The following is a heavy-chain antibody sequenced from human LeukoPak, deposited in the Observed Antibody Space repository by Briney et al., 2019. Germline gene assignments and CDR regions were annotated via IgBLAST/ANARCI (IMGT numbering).Heavy chain of an antibody. D-gene: IGHD2-15*01. V-gene: IGHV4-30-2*01. CDR3: ARDQGHCSGGSCINRFAP. J-gene: IGHJ5*02. CDR2: IYHSGST. CDR1: GGASSSGGDF. Sequence: PSQTLSLTCAVSGGASSSGGDFWSWIRQPPGEGVGWIGYIYHSGSTYYNPARKSRVTIALDRYKNQFSVKLSSVTAADTAVYYCARDQGHCSGGSCINRFAPWGQGTLVTVSS.